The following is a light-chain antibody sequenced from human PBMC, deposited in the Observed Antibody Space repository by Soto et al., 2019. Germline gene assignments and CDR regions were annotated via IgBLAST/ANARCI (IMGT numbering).Light chain of an antibody. V-gene: IGKV1-5*03. J-gene: IGKJ4*01. CDR3: QQYKSFSLT. CDR2: KTS. CDR1: QSISNW. Sequence: DIQMTQSPSTLSASVGDRVTLTCRASQSISNWLAWYQQKPGNAPKLLIYKTSNLDSGVPSRFSGSGSGTEFSLTISSLQPDDFATYYCQQYKSFSLTFGGGTRVEVK.